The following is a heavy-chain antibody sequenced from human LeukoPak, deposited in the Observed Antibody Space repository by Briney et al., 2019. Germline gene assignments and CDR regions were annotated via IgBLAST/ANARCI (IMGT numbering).Heavy chain of an antibody. CDR2: ISSSSSYI. J-gene: IGHJ4*02. D-gene: IGHD6-13*01. CDR3: AREPVSIAAAGPMAY. Sequence: PGGSLRLSCAASGFTFSSYSMNWVRQAPGKGLEWVSSISSSSSYIYYADSVKGRFTISRDNAKNSLYLQMNSLRAEDTAVYYCAREPVSIAAAGPMAYWGQGTLVTVSS. V-gene: IGHV3-21*01. CDR1: GFTFSSYS.